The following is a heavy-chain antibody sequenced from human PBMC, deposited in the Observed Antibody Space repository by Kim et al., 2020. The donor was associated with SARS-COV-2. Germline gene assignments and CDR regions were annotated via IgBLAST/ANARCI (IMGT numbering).Heavy chain of an antibody. D-gene: IGHD3-22*01. Sequence: GGSLRLSCAASGFTFDDYAMHWVRQAPGKGLEWVSGISWNSGSIGYADSVKGRFTISRDNAKNSLYLQMNSLRAEDTALYYCAKTPSPYYYDSSGYYFDYWGQGTLVTVAS. CDR2: ISWNSGSI. CDR1: GFTFDDYA. CDR3: AKTPSPYYYDSSGYYFDY. V-gene: IGHV3-9*01. J-gene: IGHJ4*02.